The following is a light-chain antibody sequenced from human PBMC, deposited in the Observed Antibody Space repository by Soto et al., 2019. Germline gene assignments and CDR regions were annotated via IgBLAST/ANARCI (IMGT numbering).Light chain of an antibody. V-gene: IGLV2-14*01. J-gene: IGLJ1*01. CDR2: QVS. CDR3: SSFAGSNNFPYV. Sequence: QSALTQPASVSGSPGQSITISCTGTSSDIGAYNSVSWYQQHPGKAPKLIVFQVSFRPSAVSDRFSGSKSDNTASLTVSGLQAEDEADYYCSSFAGSNNFPYVFGTGTKVTVL. CDR1: SSDIGAYNS.